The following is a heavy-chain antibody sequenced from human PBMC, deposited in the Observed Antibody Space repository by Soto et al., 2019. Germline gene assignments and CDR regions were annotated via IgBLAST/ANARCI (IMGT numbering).Heavy chain of an antibody. V-gene: IGHV2-5*02. D-gene: IGHD2-15*01. CDR2: IYWDDDK. J-gene: IGHJ6*02. CDR1: GFSLSTSGVS. Sequence: KESGPTLVKPTQTLTLTCTFSGFSLSTSGVSVAWIRQPPGKALEWLALIYWDDDKRYRPSLESRLTITKDTSKNQVMLTMTNMAPVDTATYSCAYVTWSGGSSFCFHYRGMDVWGQGTTVTVSS. CDR3: AYVTWSGGSSFCFHYRGMDV.